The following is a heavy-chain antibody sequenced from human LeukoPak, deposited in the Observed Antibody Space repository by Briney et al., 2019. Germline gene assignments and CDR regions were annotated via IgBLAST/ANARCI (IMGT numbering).Heavy chain of an antibody. V-gene: IGHV3-53*04. CDR2: IYSGGST. D-gene: IGHD6-19*01. J-gene: IGHJ4*02. Sequence: TGGSLRLSCAASGFTVSSNYMSWVRQAPVKGLEWVSVIYSGGSTYYADSVKGRSTISRHNSKNTLYLQMNSLRAEDTAVYYCARGGEHQWLVHGYWGQGTLVTVSS. CDR1: GFTVSSNY. CDR3: ARGGEHQWLVHGY.